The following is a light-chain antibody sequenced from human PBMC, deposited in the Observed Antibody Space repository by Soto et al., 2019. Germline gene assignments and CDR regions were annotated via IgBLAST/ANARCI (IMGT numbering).Light chain of an antibody. V-gene: IGKV1-27*01. CDR1: QGISNY. CDR2: AAS. J-gene: IGKJ4*01. Sequence: DIQMTQSPSSLSASVGDRVTITCRASQGISNYLAWYQQKPGKVPKLLIYAASTLQSGVPSRFSGSGSGTEFTLTSSILQPEDVATYYCQASLTFGGGTKVEIK. CDR3: QASLT.